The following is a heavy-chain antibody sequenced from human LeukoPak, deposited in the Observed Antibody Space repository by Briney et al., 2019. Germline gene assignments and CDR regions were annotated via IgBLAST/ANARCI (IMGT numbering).Heavy chain of an antibody. D-gene: IGHD3-10*01. CDR1: GFTFSSYW. Sequence: GGSLRLSCAASGFTFSSYWMHWVRQAPGKGLVWVSHINSDGSRTSYADSVKGRFTISRDNAKNPLYLQMNSLRAEDTAVYYCVRDYYYGSGSSFDYWGQGTLVTVSS. CDR2: INSDGSRT. V-gene: IGHV3-74*01. CDR3: VRDYYYGSGSSFDY. J-gene: IGHJ4*02.